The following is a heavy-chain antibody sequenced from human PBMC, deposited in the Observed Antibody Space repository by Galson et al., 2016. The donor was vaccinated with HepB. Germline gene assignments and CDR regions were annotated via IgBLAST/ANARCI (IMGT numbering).Heavy chain of an antibody. J-gene: IGHJ5*02. Sequence: SLRLSCAASGFTFSHYFVSWIRQAPGKGLEWVSYIRGSADSRRYADSVKGRFTISRDNSKNSLYLQMNNLRAEDTAVYYCARMVPLYSGGWYVRGDGWFDPWGQGTLVTGSS. CDR2: IRGSADSR. D-gene: IGHD6-19*01. CDR3: ARMVPLYSGGWYVRGDGWFDP. V-gene: IGHV3-11*01. CDR1: GFTFSHYF.